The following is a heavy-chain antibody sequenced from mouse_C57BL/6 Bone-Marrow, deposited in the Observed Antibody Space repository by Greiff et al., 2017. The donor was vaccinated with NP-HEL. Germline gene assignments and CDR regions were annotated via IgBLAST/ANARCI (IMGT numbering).Heavy chain of an antibody. D-gene: IGHD1-1*01. J-gene: IGHJ3*01. Sequence: VQLQQPGPELVKPGASVKISCKASGYTFTDYYMNWVKQSHGKSLEWIGDINPNNGGTSYNQKFKGKATLTVDKSSSTAYMELRSLTSEDSAVYYCARDYYGRSCAYWGQGTLVTVSA. V-gene: IGHV1-26*01. CDR2: INPNNGGT. CDR1: GYTFTDYY. CDR3: ARDYYGRSCAY.